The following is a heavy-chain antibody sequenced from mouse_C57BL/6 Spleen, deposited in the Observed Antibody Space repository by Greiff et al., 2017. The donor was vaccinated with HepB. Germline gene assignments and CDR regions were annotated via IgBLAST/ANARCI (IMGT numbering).Heavy chain of an antibody. Sequence: VKLQESGAELVRPGTSVKVSCKASGYAFTNYLIEWVKQRPGQGLEWIGVINPGSGGTNYNEKFKGKATLTADKSSSTAYMQLSSLTSEDSAVYFCARRGYDYDVRAMDYWGQGTSVTVSS. J-gene: IGHJ4*01. D-gene: IGHD2-4*01. CDR2: INPGSGGT. V-gene: IGHV1-54*01. CDR1: GYAFTNYL. CDR3: ARRGYDYDVRAMDY.